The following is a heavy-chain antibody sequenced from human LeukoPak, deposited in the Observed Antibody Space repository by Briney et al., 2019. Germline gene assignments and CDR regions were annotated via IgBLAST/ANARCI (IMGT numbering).Heavy chain of an antibody. D-gene: IGHD5-12*01. Sequence: SQTLSLTCGISGDSVSSNSAAWHWIRQSPSRGLEWLGRTYYRSKWYYDYAVSVKSRITINPDTSKNQFSLELNSVTPEDTAVYYCVSSVPNEEYEYLFTAFHYWALGTLVTVSS. J-gene: IGHJ4*02. V-gene: IGHV6-1*01. CDR3: VSSVPNEEYEYLFTAFHY. CDR2: TYYRSKWYY. CDR1: GDSVSSNSAA.